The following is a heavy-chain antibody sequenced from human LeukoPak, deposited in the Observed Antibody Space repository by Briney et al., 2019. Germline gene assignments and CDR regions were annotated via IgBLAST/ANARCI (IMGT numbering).Heavy chain of an antibody. V-gene: IGHV1-8*01. CDR2: VNPNSGNT. CDR1: GYTFTSYD. Sequence: ASVTVSCTASGYTFTSYDINWVRQATGQGLEWMGWVNPNSGNTGYAQKFQGRVTMTRNTSISTAYMELSSLRSEDTAVYYCARGANWFDPWGQGTLVTVSS. CDR3: ARGANWFDP. J-gene: IGHJ5*02.